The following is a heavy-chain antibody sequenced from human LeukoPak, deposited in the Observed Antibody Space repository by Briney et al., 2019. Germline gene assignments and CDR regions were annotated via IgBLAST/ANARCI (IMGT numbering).Heavy chain of an antibody. CDR3: ARDVGEYQILGFDY. CDR2: IKQDGSEN. Sequence: GGSLRLSCAASGFTFSSYWMSWVRQAPGKGLEWVANIKQDGSENYYVDSVKGRFTISRDNAKNSLYLQMNSLRAEDTAIYYCARDVGEYQILGFDYWGQGTLVTVSS. CDR1: GFTFSSYW. V-gene: IGHV3-7*01. D-gene: IGHD3-10*01. J-gene: IGHJ4*02.